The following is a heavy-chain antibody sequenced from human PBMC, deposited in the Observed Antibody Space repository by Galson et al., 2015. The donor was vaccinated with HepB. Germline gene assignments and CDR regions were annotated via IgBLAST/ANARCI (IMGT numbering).Heavy chain of an antibody. CDR3: TTVGAYYYDSFDY. Sequence: SLRLSCAASGLIFNNAWLSWVRQAPGKGLEWVGLIKSNTDGETTDYAAPVKSRFAISRDDSKNTLYLQMNRLKTEDTGLYYCTTVGAYYYDSFDYWGQGTLVAVSS. V-gene: IGHV3-15*01. CDR2: IKSNTDGETT. CDR1: GLIFNNAW. J-gene: IGHJ4*02. D-gene: IGHD3-22*01.